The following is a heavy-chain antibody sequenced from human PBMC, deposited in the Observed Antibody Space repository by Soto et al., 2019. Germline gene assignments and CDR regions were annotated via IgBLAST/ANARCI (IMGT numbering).Heavy chain of an antibody. V-gene: IGHV4-30-2*01. J-gene: IGHJ5*02. Sequence: QLQLQEFGTRLVKSSETLSLTCGVSGDTISTGGYSWAWIRPPPGKALEWMGHTYHSGNPYYNPSFKSRVIKSVDRSKNPFTLKVGPVTAADTAVYYCAREPYGDYVGYFDPWGQGTLVTVSS. D-gene: IGHD4-17*01. CDR3: AREPYGDYVGYFDP. CDR2: TYHSGNP. CDR1: GDTISTGGYS.